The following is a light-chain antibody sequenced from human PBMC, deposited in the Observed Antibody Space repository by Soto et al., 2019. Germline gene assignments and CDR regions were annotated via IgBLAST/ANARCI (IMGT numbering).Light chain of an antibody. Sequence: QMTQSPSSLSASIGDRVTITCRASQGIGTYLAWYQQRPGKVPQLLISAASTLHSGVPSRFSGSGSGTDFTLTINSLQPEDVATYYCQKYNSAPFTFGPGTKVDIK. CDR1: QGIGTY. J-gene: IGKJ3*01. V-gene: IGKV1-27*01. CDR3: QKYNSAPFT. CDR2: AAS.